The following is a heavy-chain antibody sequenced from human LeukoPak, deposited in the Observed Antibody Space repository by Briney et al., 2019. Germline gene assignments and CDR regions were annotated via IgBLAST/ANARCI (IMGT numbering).Heavy chain of an antibody. J-gene: IGHJ4*02. CDR1: GYTFTGYY. CDR3: ARGGRVTTVVTLLDY. V-gene: IGHV1-2*02. Sequence: ASVKVSCKASGYTFTGYYMHWVRQAPGQGLEWMGWINPNSGGTNYAQKFQGRVTMTRDTSINTAYMGLSRPTSNDTAVYYCARGGRVTTVVTLLDYWGQGTLVTVSS. D-gene: IGHD4-23*01. CDR2: INPNSGGT.